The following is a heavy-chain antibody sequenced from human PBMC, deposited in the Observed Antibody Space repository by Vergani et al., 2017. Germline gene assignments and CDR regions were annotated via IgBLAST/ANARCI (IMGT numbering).Heavy chain of an antibody. D-gene: IGHD6-19*01. CDR2: IYYSGST. Sequence: QVQLQESGPGLVKPSGTLSLTCAVSGGSISSSNWWSWVRQPPGKGLEWIGSIYYSGSTYYNPSLKSRVTISVDTSKNQFSLKLSSVTAADTAVYYCARHEVIAVAGSAFDIWGQGTMVTVSS. J-gene: IGHJ3*02. CDR1: GGSISSSNW. CDR3: ARHEVIAVAGSAFDI. V-gene: IGHV4-4*02.